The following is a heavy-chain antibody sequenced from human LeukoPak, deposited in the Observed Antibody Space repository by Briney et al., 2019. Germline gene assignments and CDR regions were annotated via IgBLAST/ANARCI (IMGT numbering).Heavy chain of an antibody. Sequence: PGGSLRLSCAASGFTVSSNYMSWVRQAPGKGLEWVSVIYSGGSTYYADSVKGRFTISRDNSKNTLYLQMNSLRAEDTAVYYCARASCGGDCYPTNYGMDVWRQGTTVTVSS. CDR3: ARASCGGDCYPTNYGMDV. J-gene: IGHJ6*02. V-gene: IGHV3-66*01. D-gene: IGHD2-21*02. CDR1: GFTVSSNY. CDR2: IYSGGST.